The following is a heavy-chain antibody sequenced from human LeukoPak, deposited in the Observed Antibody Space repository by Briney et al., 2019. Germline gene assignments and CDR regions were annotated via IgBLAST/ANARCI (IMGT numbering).Heavy chain of an antibody. D-gene: IGHD6-13*01. CDR2: INPNSGGT. Sequence: ASVKVSCRASGYTFTGYYMHWVRQAPGQGLEWKGWINPNSGGTNYAQKFQGWVTMTRDTSISTAYMELSRLRSDDTAVYYCAREGAPGAAAGHFDYWGQGTLVTVSS. J-gene: IGHJ4*02. CDR3: AREGAPGAAAGHFDY. V-gene: IGHV1-2*04. CDR1: GYTFTGYY.